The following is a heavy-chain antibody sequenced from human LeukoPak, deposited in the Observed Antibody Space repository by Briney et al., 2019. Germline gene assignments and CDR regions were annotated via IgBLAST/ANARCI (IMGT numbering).Heavy chain of an antibody. CDR2: IIPIFGTA. Sequence: PGGSLRLSCAASGFTFSSYAMSWVRQAPGQGLEWMGGIIPIFGTANYAQKFQGRVTITTDESTSTAYMELSSLRSEDTAVYYCARGQLRNYDPVDAFDIWGQGTMVTVSS. CDR3: ARGQLRNYDPVDAFDI. D-gene: IGHD1-7*01. CDR1: GFTFSSYA. V-gene: IGHV1-69*05. J-gene: IGHJ3*02.